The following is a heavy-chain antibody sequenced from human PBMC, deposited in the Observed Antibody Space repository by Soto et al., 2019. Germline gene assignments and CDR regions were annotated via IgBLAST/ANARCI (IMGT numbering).Heavy chain of an antibody. CDR2: INAGNGST. J-gene: IGHJ6*02. CDR3: ARRSSSSEDYYYGMDV. D-gene: IGHD6-6*01. V-gene: IGHV1-3*01. CDR1: GYTFTSYA. Sequence: ASVKVSCKASGYTFTSYAMHWVRQAPGQRLEWMGWINAGNGSTKYSQKFQGRVTITRDTSASTAYMELSSLRSEDTAVYYCARRSSSSEDYYYGMDVWGQGTTVTVSS.